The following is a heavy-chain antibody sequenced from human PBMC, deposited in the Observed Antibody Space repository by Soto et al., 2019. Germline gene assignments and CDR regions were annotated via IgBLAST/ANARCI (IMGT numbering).Heavy chain of an antibody. CDR1: GGPISSGSYS. J-gene: IGHJ4*02. Sequence: QLQLQESGPGLVKPSETLSLTCSVSGGPISSGSYSWSWMRQPPGKRLEWIGYIYYSGTTNYNTSLKIRVTMSVDTSKNQFSLKLSSVTAEDTDVYYCERGVGSYYMAYWGQGTLVTVSS. CDR2: IYYSGTT. D-gene: IGHD1-26*01. V-gene: IGHV4-61*01. CDR3: ERGVGSYYMAY.